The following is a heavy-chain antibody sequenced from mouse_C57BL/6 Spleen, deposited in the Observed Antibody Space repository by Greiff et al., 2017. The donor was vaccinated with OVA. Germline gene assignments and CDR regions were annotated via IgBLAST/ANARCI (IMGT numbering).Heavy chain of an antibody. Sequence: EVMLVESGGGLVKPGGSLKLSCAASGFTFSDYGMHWVRQAPEKGLEWVAYISSGSSTIYYADTVKGRFTLSRDNAKNTVFLQMTSLRSEDTAMYYCARGLNAVGEECDYWGQGTTLTVSA. D-gene: IGHD1-1*01. CDR3: ARGLNAVGEECDY. V-gene: IGHV5-17*01. J-gene: IGHJ2*01. CDR2: ISSGSSTI. CDR1: GFTFSDYG.